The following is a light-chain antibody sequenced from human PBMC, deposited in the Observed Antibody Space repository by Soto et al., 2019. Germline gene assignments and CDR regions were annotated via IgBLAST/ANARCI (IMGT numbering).Light chain of an antibody. J-gene: IGKJ2*01. Sequence: EMVMTQSPATLSVSPGERATLSCRASQSVSSNLAWYQQKPGQAPRLLIYGASTRATGIPARISGSRSGTEFTLTISSLQSEDFAVYYCQQYNNWPYTFGQGTKVEIK. CDR1: QSVSSN. V-gene: IGKV3-15*01. CDR3: QQYNNWPYT. CDR2: GAS.